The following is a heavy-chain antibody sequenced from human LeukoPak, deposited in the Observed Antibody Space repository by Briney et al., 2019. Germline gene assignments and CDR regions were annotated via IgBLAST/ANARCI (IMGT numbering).Heavy chain of an antibody. J-gene: IGHJ3*02. Sequence: GGPLRLSCAASGFTFSSYGMHWVRQAPGKGLEWVAVISYDGSNKYYADSVKGRFTISRDNSKNTLYLQMNSQRAEDTAVYYCAKDALNLLLWFGECYFDIWGQGTMVTVSS. D-gene: IGHD3-10*01. CDR2: ISYDGSNK. V-gene: IGHV3-30*18. CDR1: GFTFSSYG. CDR3: AKDALNLLLWFGECYFDI.